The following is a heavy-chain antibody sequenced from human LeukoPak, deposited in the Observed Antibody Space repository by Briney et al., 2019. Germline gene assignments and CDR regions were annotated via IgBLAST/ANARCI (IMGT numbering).Heavy chain of an antibody. J-gene: IGHJ4*02. V-gene: IGHV3-30*04. D-gene: IGHD5-12*01. CDR2: MSSDGNKN. CDR1: GFTFSHYA. Sequence: GGSLRLSCEASGFTFSHYAMHWVRQAPGKGLEWVAVMSSDGNKNYYADSVKGRFTISRDNSKDTLYLEMHSLIREDTAVYYCAKAPVGWLRPLDYWGQGTLVTVSS. CDR3: AKAPVGWLRPLDY.